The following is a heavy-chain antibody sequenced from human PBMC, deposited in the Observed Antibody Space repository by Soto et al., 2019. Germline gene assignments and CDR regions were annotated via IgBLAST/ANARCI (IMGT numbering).Heavy chain of an antibody. J-gene: IGHJ4*02. CDR1: GFTFSSYG. CDR3: ARDNWGSLV. V-gene: IGHV3-48*02. D-gene: IGHD7-27*01. CDR2: ISSSSSTI. Sequence: GGSLILSCAASGFTFSSYGMNWVRQAPGKGLEWVSYISSSSSTIYYADSVKGRFTISRDNAKNSLYLQMSSLRDEDTAVYYCARDNWGSLVWGQGTLVTVSS.